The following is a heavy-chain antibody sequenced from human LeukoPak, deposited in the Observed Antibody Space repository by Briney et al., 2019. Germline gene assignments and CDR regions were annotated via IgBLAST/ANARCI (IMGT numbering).Heavy chain of an antibody. J-gene: IGHJ3*01. CDR3: ARTRDSSGYYVFDL. Sequence: SETLSLTCTVSGGSISSYYWSWIRQPPGKGLEWIGSIFYSGSTYYNPSLKSRVTTSEDTSKNQFSLKLSSVTAADTAVYYCARTRDSSGYYVFDLWGQGTMVTVSS. CDR2: IFYSGST. D-gene: IGHD3-22*01. V-gene: IGHV4-59*05. CDR1: GGSISSYY.